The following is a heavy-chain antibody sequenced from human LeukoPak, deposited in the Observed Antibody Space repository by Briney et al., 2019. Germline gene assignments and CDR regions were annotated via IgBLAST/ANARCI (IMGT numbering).Heavy chain of an antibody. Sequence: SVKASCKASGGTFSSYAISGVRQAPGQGLEWMGGIIPIFGTANYAQKFQGRVTITADESTSTAYMELSSPRSEDTAVYYCARYCSGGSCPFDYWGQGTLVTVSS. D-gene: IGHD2-15*01. J-gene: IGHJ4*02. V-gene: IGHV1-69*01. CDR3: ARYCSGGSCPFDY. CDR1: GGTFSSYA. CDR2: IIPIFGTA.